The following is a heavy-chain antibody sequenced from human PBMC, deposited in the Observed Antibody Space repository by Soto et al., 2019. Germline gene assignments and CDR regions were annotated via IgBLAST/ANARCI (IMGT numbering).Heavy chain of an antibody. D-gene: IGHD4-17*01. J-gene: IGHJ3*01. CDR3: AKDYGGNDAFDV. V-gene: IGHV3-23*01. Sequence: PGGSLRLSCAASGFTFSNYAMSWVRQPPGKGLEWVSGISTRGGSTYYADSVEGRFTISRDNSKNTLFLQMHSLRAEDTAVYYCAKDYGGNDAFDVWGQGTMVTVSS. CDR2: ISTRGGST. CDR1: GFTFSNYA.